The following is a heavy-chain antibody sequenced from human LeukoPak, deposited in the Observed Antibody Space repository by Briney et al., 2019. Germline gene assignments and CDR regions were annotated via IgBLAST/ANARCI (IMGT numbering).Heavy chain of an antibody. Sequence: SETLSLTCTVSGGSISSYYWSWIRQPPGKGLEWIGYINYSGSTNYNPALKSRITISVDTSKSQFSLKLGAGTAANTTAYYCATRTAGSSPFDPWGQGTLVTVSS. J-gene: IGHJ5*02. D-gene: IGHD2-8*02. V-gene: IGHV4-59*12. CDR2: INYSGST. CDR1: GGSISSYY. CDR3: ATRTAGSSPFDP.